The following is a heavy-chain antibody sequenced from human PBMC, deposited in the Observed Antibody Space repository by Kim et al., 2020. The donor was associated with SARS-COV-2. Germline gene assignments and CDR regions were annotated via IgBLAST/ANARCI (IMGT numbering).Heavy chain of an antibody. CDR3: ARGIAVAGIDYYYYGMDV. CDR2: IIPILGIA. CDR1: GGTFSSYA. V-gene: IGHV1-69*04. J-gene: IGHJ6*01. D-gene: IGHD6-19*01. Sequence: SVKVSCKASGGTFSSYAISWVRQAPGQGLEWMGRIIPILGIANYAQKFQGRVTITADKSTSTAYMELSSLTSEDTAVYYCARGIAVAGIDYYYYGMDVW.